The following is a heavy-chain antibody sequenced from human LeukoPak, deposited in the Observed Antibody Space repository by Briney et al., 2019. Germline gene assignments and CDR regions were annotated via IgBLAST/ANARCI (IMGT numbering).Heavy chain of an antibody. V-gene: IGHV4-59*08. CDR2: IYYSGST. J-gene: IGHJ4*02. CDR3: ARHGLWFGELY. Sequence: PSETLSLTCTVSGGSISSYYWSWIRQPPGKGLEWIGYIYYSGSTNYNPSLKSRVTISVDTSKNQFSLKLSSVTAADTAVYYCARHGLWFGELYWGQGTLVTVSS. D-gene: IGHD3-10*01. CDR1: GGSISSYY.